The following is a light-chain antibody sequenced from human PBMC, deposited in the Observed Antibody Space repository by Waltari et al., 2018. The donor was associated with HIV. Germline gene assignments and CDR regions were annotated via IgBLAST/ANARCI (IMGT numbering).Light chain of an antibody. CDR2: AAS. CDR3: QQSFSVPPS. J-gene: IGKJ4*01. Sequence: LQMTQSPSSLSASVAYRATITCRASQSISTYLNWYQQKPGKAPKLLINAASSLQSGVPSRFSGSGSGTDFTLIISSLQPEDFATYYCQQSFSVPPSFGGGSKVEIK. V-gene: IGKV1-39*01. CDR1: QSISTY.